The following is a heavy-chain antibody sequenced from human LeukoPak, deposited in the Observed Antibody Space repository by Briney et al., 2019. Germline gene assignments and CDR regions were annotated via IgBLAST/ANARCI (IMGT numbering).Heavy chain of an antibody. CDR1: RGSISSSSYY. J-gene: IGHJ4*02. CDR2: IYYSGST. D-gene: IGHD2-2*01. V-gene: IGHV4-39*01. Sequence: PSETPSLTCTVSRGSISSSSYYWGWIRQPPGKGLEWIGSIYYSGSTYYDPSLKSRVTISVDTSKNQFSLKLSSVTAADTALYYRARHRYCSSTSCYFFAYSGQGALVTVSS. CDR3: ARHRYCSSTSCYFFAY.